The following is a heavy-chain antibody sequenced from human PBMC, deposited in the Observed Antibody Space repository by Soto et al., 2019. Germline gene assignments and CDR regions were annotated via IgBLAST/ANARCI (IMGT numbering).Heavy chain of an antibody. V-gene: IGHV3-23*01. CDR2: ISGSGGGT. D-gene: IGHD3-10*01. CDR1: GFTFSSYA. Sequence: EVQLLDSGGGLVQPGGSLRLSCAASGFTFSSYAMSWVRQAPGKGLEWVSSISGSGGGTYYADSVKGRFTISRDNSKNTLSLQMNSLRAEDTAVYYCAKSRGSGSYFNPYDAFDFWGQGTMVTVSS. J-gene: IGHJ3*01. CDR3: AKSRGSGSYFNPYDAFDF.